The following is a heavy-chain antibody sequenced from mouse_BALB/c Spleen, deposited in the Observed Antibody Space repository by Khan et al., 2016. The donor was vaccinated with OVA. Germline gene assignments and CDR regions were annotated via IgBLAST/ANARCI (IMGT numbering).Heavy chain of an antibody. D-gene: IGHD1-2*01. J-gene: IGHJ2*01. CDR3: ARTARIKY. V-gene: IGHV3-2*02. CDR2: ISYSGST. CDR1: GYSITSGYG. Sequence: VQLQQSGPGLVKPSQSLSLTCTVTGYSITSGYGWNWIRQFPGNKLEWIGFISYSGSTNYNPSLKSRISFTRDTSQNQFFLQLNSVTTEDTATTYCARTARIKYWGQGTTLTVSA.